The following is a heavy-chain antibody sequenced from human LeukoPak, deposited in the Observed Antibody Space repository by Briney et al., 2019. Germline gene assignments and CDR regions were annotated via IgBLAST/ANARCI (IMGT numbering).Heavy chain of an antibody. CDR1: GRSQYLYY. CDR2: IYYSGTT. D-gene: IGHD3-3*01. CDR3: ARGVYRGWPQSAY. V-gene: IGHV4-59*07. Sequence: DPLSLPCSLSGRSQYLYYGRWPRHPTGGAGECIGYIYYSGTTNYNPSLKSRVTISVDTSKNQFSLKLSSVTAADTAVYYCARGVYRGWPQSAYWGQGTLVTVSS. J-gene: IGHJ4*02.